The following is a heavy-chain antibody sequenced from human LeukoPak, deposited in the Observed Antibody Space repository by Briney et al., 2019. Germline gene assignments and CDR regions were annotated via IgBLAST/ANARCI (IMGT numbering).Heavy chain of an antibody. CDR2: ISPDGSDT. V-gene: IGHV3-74*01. Sequence: GVSLRLSCAASGFTFSYYWMYWVRQAPGKGPMWVSRISPDGSDTNYADSVKGRFTISRDNAKNMLSLQMNSLKPEDTAVYYCARDLSVPWGQGAPVTVSS. D-gene: IGHD3-3*01. CDR1: GFTFSYYW. CDR3: ARDLSVP. J-gene: IGHJ1*01.